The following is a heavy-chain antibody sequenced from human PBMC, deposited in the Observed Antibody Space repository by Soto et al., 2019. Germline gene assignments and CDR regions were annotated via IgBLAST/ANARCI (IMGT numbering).Heavy chain of an antibody. D-gene: IGHD3-10*01. Sequence: QITLKESGPPLVKPTQPLTLTCTFSGFSLSTSGVGVGWIRQPPGKALEWLALIYWDDDKRYSPSLKSRLTITKDTSKNQVVLTMTNMDPVDTATYYCAHRRSYGSGSYFDYWGQGTLVTVSS. J-gene: IGHJ4*02. CDR1: GFSLSTSGVG. V-gene: IGHV2-5*02. CDR2: IYWDDDK. CDR3: AHRRSYGSGSYFDY.